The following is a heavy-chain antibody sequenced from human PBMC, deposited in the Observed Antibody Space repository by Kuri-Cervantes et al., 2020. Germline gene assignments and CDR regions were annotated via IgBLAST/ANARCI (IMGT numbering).Heavy chain of an antibody. CDR1: GFTFSSYA. D-gene: IGHD2-15*01. J-gene: IGHJ4*02. Sequence: ETLSLTCAASGFTFSSYAMSWVRQAPGKGLEWVSAISGSGGSTYYADSVKGRFTISRDNSKNTLYLQMNSLRTEDTAVYYCAKAACSGGSCYSPWDYWGQGTLVTVSS. V-gene: IGHV3-23*01. CDR3: AKAACSGGSCYSPWDY. CDR2: ISGSGGST.